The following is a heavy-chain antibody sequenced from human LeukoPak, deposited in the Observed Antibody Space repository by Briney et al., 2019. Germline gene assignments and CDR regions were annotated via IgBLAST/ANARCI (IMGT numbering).Heavy chain of an antibody. V-gene: IGHV3-53*01. Sequence: QPGGSLRLSCTASGFSVRSNYMSWFRQAPGRGLEWASVIYNDGSTYYADSVKGRFIISKDISKNTLYLQMNNLRADDTAFYYCAREGGYAVGDFWGRGTLVTVSS. D-gene: IGHD5-12*01. J-gene: IGHJ4*02. CDR1: GFSVRSNY. CDR3: AREGGYAVGDF. CDR2: IYNDGST.